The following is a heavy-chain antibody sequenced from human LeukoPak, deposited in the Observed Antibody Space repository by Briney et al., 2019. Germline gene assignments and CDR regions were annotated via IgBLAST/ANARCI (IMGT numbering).Heavy chain of an antibody. D-gene: IGHD3-10*01. Sequence: SETLSLTCTVSGGSISSGDYYWSWIRQPPGKGLEWIGYIYYSGSTYYNPSLKSRVTISVDTSKNQFSLKLSSVTAADTAVYYCARVPYYYGSGSYFDYWGQETLVTVSS. CDR2: IYYSGST. J-gene: IGHJ4*02. CDR3: ARVPYYYGSGSYFDY. V-gene: IGHV4-30-4*01. CDR1: GGSISSGDYY.